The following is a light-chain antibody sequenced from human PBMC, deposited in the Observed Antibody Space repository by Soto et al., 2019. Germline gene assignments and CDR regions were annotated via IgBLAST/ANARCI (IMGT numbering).Light chain of an antibody. V-gene: IGLV2-14*01. Sequence: QSVLTQPASVSGSPGQSITISCTGTSSDVGGYHYVSWYQQHPGKAPKLMIYEVSNRPSGVSNRFSGSKSGNTASLTSSGLQAEDEADYYCTSYTSSITYVFGTGTKLNVL. J-gene: IGLJ1*01. CDR2: EVS. CDR3: TSYTSSITYV. CDR1: SSDVGGYHY.